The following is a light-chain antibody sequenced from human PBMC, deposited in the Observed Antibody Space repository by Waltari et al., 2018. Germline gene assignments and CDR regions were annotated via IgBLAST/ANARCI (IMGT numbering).Light chain of an antibody. CDR1: SSNIGSNP. CDR2: GDN. Sequence: QSVLTQPPSASGTPGQRVTISCSGSSSNIGSNPVNWYQKLPGTAPSLLLYGDNRRPSGVPDRFSGSKSGTSASLAISGLQSEDEVDFYCAVWDNSLNGVVFGGGTKLTVL. J-gene: IGLJ2*01. V-gene: IGLV1-44*01. CDR3: AVWDNSLNGVV.